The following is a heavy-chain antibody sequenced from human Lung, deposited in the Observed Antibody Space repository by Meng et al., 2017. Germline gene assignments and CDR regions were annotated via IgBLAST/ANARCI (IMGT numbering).Heavy chain of an antibody. Sequence: QVQLVQSGAEVKKPGASVKGASKASGGTFSSYAISGVRQAPGQGLEWMGGIIPILGIANYAQKFQGRVTITADKSTSTAYMELSSLRSEDTAVYYCARGSYCGGDCYFLFDYWGQGTLVTVSS. CDR2: IIPILGIA. V-gene: IGHV1-69*10. CDR3: ARGSYCGGDCYFLFDY. J-gene: IGHJ4*02. D-gene: IGHD2-21*02. CDR1: GGTFSSYA.